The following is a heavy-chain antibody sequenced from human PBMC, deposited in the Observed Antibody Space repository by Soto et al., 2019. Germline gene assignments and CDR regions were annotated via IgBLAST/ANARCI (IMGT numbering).Heavy chain of an antibody. J-gene: IGHJ1*01. V-gene: IGHV3-23*01. Sequence: EVQLLQSGGGLAQPGTSLRLSRAASGFTFKYYAMTWVRQAPGKGLEWVSTISGSGDKTDYADSVKGRFRVSRDNSKDTLYLQMDSLRADDTALYYCARESKWYGGQYFQDWGQGTLVTVSS. CDR3: ARESKWYGGQYFQD. CDR2: ISGSGDKT. D-gene: IGHD2-8*01. CDR1: GFTFKYYA.